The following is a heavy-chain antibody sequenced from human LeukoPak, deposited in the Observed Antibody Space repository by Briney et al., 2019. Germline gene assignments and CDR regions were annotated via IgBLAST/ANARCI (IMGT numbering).Heavy chain of an antibody. J-gene: IGHJ4*02. V-gene: IGHV3-23*01. CDR3: AKSFEYSSSNY. D-gene: IGHD6-6*01. CDR2: ISGSGGTT. Sequence: GGSLRLSCAASGFTFSNYAMNWVRQSPGRGLEWVSAISGSGGTTYYADSVKGRFTISRDNSKNTLYLQMNSLRAEDTAVYYCAKSFEYSSSNYWGQGTLVTVSS. CDR1: GFTFSNYA.